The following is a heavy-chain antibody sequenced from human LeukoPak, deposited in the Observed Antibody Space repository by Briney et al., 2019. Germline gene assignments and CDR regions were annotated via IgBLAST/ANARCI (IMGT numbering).Heavy chain of an antibody. CDR2: INHSGST. J-gene: IGHJ4*02. V-gene: IGHV4-34*01. D-gene: IGHD1-26*01. CDR3: ARDPVGSDY. CDR1: GGSFSGYY. Sequence: SETLSLTCAVYGGSFSGYYWSWIRQPPGKGLEWIGEINHSGSTNYNPSLKSRVTISVDTSKNQFSLKLSSATAADTAVYYCARDPVGSDYWGQGTLVTVSS.